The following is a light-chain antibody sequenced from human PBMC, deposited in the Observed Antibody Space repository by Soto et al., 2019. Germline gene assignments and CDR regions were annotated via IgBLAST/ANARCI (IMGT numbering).Light chain of an antibody. CDR1: QSISSF. Sequence: DIQMTQSPSTLSASVGERVTITCRASQSISSFLAWYQQKPGKAPKLLIYDASSLESGVPSRFSGSGSGTEFTLTISSLQPDDFATYYCQQYSTYSPLTFGGGTKVDIK. CDR2: DAS. V-gene: IGKV1-5*01. J-gene: IGKJ4*01. CDR3: QQYSTYSPLT.